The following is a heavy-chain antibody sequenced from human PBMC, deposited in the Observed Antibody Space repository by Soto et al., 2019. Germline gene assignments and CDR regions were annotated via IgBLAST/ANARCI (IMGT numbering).Heavy chain of an antibody. D-gene: IGHD3-22*01. V-gene: IGHV3-48*03. CDR2: IHVNVKTT. Sequence: FLRLSCAASGFTFSSYEMMWVRQAPGKGLEWVSYIHVNVKTTYYPDSVKGRFTISRDNAKNSMYLQMNSLRAGDTAVYYCATSLSGYYYNYWGQGTLVTVSS. J-gene: IGHJ4*02. CDR1: GFTFSSYE. CDR3: ATSLSGYYYNY.